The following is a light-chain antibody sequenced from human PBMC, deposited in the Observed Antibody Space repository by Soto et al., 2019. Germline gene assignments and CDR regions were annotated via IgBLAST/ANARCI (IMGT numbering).Light chain of an antibody. J-gene: IGKJ1*01. CDR2: GAS. CDR1: QSINSTY. V-gene: IGKV3-20*01. CDR3: QKYVTSPAWT. Sequence: IVVTQSAVALSLSAGERATLSCRAIQSINSTYFAWYQQKPGQPPRLLIYGASSRATGFPERFSGSGSGTDFTLTISRLVPEDDAVYFCQKYVTSPAWTFGQGTKVDI.